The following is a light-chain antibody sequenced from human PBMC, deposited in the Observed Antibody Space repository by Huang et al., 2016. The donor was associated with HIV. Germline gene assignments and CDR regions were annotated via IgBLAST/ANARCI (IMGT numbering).Light chain of an antibody. J-gene: IGKJ2*01. CDR3: MQGTHWPPYT. V-gene: IGKV2-30*01. Sequence: DVVLNQSPLSLPVTLGQSASISCSTSQSLEYSDGNTYLSWFNQRPGQSPRRLIYNVFKRDSGVPDRFSGSGSVTDFTLKISRVEAEDVGIYYCMQGTHWPPYTFGQGTKLEI. CDR1: QSLEYSDGNTY. CDR2: NVF.